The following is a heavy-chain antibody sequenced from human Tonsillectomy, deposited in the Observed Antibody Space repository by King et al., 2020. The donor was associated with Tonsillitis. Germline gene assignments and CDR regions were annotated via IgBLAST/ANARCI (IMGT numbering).Heavy chain of an antibody. CDR2: IRSRPSGGTT. Sequence: QLVQSGGGLVQPGRSLRLSCTASGFIFGDYAINWFRQAPGKGLEWVGFIRSRPSGGTTENAASVKGRFTISRDDSKGIAYLQMNSLKTDDTAVYYCTRGRRDWGQGPLVTVSS. CDR1: GFIFGDYA. J-gene: IGHJ4*02. CDR3: TRGRRD. V-gene: IGHV3-49*03.